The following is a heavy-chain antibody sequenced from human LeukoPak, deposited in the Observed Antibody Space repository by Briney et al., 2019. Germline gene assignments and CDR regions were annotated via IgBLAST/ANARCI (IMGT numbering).Heavy chain of an antibody. Sequence: KPGGSLRLSCAASGFTFSDYYMSWIRQAPGKGLEWVSYISSSGSTIYYADSVKGRFTISRDNAKNSLYLQMNSLRAEDTAVYYCARVLITMVRGVTRVIDYWGQGTLVTVSS. V-gene: IGHV3-11*04. J-gene: IGHJ4*02. D-gene: IGHD3-10*01. CDR1: GFTFSDYY. CDR2: ISSSGSTI. CDR3: ARVLITMVRGVTRVIDY.